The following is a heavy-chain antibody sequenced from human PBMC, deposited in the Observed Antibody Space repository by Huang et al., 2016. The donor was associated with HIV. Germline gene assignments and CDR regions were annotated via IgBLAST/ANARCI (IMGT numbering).Heavy chain of an antibody. V-gene: IGHV1-69*10. J-gene: IGHJ4*03. CDR3: AREGQNWLGKPFGALAF. CDR1: GVSFRDYA. Sequence: QAQLVQSGAAVMKPGSSVRVSCKASGVSFRDYAFSWVRRAPGQGLDWVGGIIHRFGLTNYATRLQGRVTISADKSSNTLYLELTSLRSGDTAVYYCAREGQNWLGKPFGALAFWGQGTEVIVSS. CDR2: IIHRFGLT. D-gene: IGHD3-16*01.